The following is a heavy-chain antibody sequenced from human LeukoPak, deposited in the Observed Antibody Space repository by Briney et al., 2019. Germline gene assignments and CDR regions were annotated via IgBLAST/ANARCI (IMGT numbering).Heavy chain of an antibody. Sequence: ASVKVSCKASGYIFTSYYMHWVRQAPGQGLEWMGIVNPSGGSTSYAQKFQGRVTMTRDTSTSTVYMELSSLRSEDTAVYYCARDSGSYFDYWGQGTLVTVSS. J-gene: IGHJ4*02. CDR1: GYIFTSYY. CDR3: ARDSGSYFDY. D-gene: IGHD1-26*01. CDR2: VNPSGGST. V-gene: IGHV1-46*01.